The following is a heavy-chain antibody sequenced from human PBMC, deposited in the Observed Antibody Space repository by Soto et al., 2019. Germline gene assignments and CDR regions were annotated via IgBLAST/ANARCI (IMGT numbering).Heavy chain of an antibody. V-gene: IGHV2-70*01. Sequence: GSGPTLVNPTQTLTLTCTFSGFSLSTSGMCVSWIRQPPGKALEWLALIDWDDDKYYSTSLKTRLTISKDTSKNQVVLTMTNMDPVDTATYYCAREYSSSSEAPYYGMDVWGQGTTVTVSS. D-gene: IGHD6-6*01. CDR2: IDWDDDK. CDR1: GFSLSTSGMC. CDR3: AREYSSSSEAPYYGMDV. J-gene: IGHJ6*02.